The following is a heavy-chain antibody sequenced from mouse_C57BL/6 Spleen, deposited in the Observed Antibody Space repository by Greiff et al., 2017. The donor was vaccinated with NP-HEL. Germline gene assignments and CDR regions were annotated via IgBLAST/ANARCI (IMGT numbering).Heavy chain of an antibody. D-gene: IGHD2-13*01. Sequence: QVQLQQPGAELVMPGASVKLSCKASGYTFTSYWMHWVKQRPGQGLEWIGEIDPSDSYTNYNQKFKGKSTLTVDKSSSTAYRQLSSLTSEDSAVYYCARGVSNYFDDWGQGTTLTVSS. V-gene: IGHV1-69*01. CDR3: ARGVSNYFDD. CDR1: GYTFTSYW. J-gene: IGHJ2*01. CDR2: IDPSDSYT.